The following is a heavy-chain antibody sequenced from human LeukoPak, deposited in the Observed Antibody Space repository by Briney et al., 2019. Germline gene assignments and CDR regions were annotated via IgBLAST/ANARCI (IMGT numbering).Heavy chain of an antibody. J-gene: IGHJ4*02. CDR2: IKEDGSEK. V-gene: IGHV3-7*03. CDR3: ARDHFDWVGDFDY. D-gene: IGHD3-9*01. CDR1: GFTFSSYW. Sequence: SRGSRRLSCAASGFTFSSYWMSWVRQAPGKGLEWVANIKEDGSEKYYVDSVKGRLTISRDNAKNSLYLQMNSLRAEDTAVYYCARDHFDWVGDFDYWGQGTLVTVSS.